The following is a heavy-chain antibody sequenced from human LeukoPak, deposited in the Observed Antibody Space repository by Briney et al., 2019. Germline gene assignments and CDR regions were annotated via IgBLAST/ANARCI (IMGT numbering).Heavy chain of an antibody. D-gene: IGHD1-1*01. CDR1: GGSLSRGNYY. Sequence: PSETLSLTCTVSGGSLSRGNYYWGWGRQTPGKGLQWIGNIDYSGTTYYNPSLKSRLTMSVDTSKNQFSLKMTSVTAADAAIYYCARTDDLPQCAFDMWGQGSKVTVSS. J-gene: IGHJ3*02. CDR3: ARTDDLPQCAFDM. V-gene: IGHV4-39*01. CDR2: IDYSGTT.